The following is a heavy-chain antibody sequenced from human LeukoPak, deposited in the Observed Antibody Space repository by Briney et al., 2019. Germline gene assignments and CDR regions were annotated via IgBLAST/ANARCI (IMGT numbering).Heavy chain of an antibody. CDR3: AREKDDGGPLYYFDS. D-gene: IGHD4-23*01. J-gene: IGHJ4*02. CDR2: IKQDGSEK. CDR1: GFTFSSYW. Sequence: GGSLRVSCAASGFTFSSYWMSWVRQAPGKGLEWVANIKQDGSEKYYVDSVTGRLTISRDNAKKSLYLQMNSLRAEDTAVYYCAREKDDGGPLYYFDSWGQGTLVTVSS. V-gene: IGHV3-7*01.